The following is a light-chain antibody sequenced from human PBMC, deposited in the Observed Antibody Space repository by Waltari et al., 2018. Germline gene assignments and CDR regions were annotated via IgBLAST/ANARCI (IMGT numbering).Light chain of an antibody. CDR3: QQLNSYPIT. Sequence: IQLTPSPSSLSSSVGDRVTITCRASQGISRNLAWYQQKPGKAPKLLISAASTLQSGVPLRFSGSGSGTDFTLTISSLQPEDFATYFCQQLNSYPITFGQGTRLEIK. CDR1: QGISRN. CDR2: AAS. J-gene: IGKJ5*01. V-gene: IGKV1-9*01.